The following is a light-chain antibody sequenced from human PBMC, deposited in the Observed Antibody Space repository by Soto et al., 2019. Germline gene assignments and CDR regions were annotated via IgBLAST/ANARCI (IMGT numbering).Light chain of an antibody. V-gene: IGLV1-44*01. CDR1: SSNIGSNT. CDR3: AAWADSLNDVV. J-gene: IGLJ2*01. CDR2: SNN. Sequence: QLVLTQPPSASGTPGQRVTISCSGSSSNIGSNTVNWYQQLPGTAPKLLIYSNNQRPSGVPDRFSGSKSGTSASLAISGLQSEDEDDYYCAAWADSLNDVVFGGGTKLTVL.